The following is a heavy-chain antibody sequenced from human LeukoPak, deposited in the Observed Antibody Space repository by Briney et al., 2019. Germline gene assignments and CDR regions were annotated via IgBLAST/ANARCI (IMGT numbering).Heavy chain of an antibody. J-gene: IGHJ4*02. CDR3: AKDWNDYDFWSGYSY. D-gene: IGHD3-3*01. Sequence: PGGSLRLSCAASGFTFSSYAMSWVRQAPGKGLEWVSAISGSGGSIHYADSVKGRFTISRDNSKNTLYLQMNSLRAEDTAVYYCAKDWNDYDFWSGYSYWGQGTLVTVSS. CDR1: GFTFSSYA. V-gene: IGHV3-23*01. CDR2: ISGSGGSI.